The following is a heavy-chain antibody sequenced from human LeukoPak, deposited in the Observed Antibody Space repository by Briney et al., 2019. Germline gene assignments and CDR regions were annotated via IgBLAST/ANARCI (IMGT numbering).Heavy chain of an antibody. D-gene: IGHD1-7*01. CDR2: IYYSGST. V-gene: IGHV4-59*12. CDR3: ARESPAYNWNWHYYYYGTDV. J-gene: IGHJ6*02. CDR1: GGSISSYY. Sequence: SETLSLTCTVSGGSISSYYWSWIRQPPGKGLEWIGYIYYSGSTNYNPSLKSRVTISVDTSKNQFSLKLSSVTAADTAVYYCARESPAYNWNWHYYYYGTDVWGQGTTVTVSS.